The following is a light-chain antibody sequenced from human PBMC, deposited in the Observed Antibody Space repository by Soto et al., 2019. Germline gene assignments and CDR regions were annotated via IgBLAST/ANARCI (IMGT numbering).Light chain of an antibody. CDR1: QSVSSSY. V-gene: IGKV3-20*01. J-gene: IGKJ2*01. Sequence: EIVLTQSPGTLSLSPGERATLSCRASQSVSSSYLAWYQQKPGQAPRLLIYGASSMATGIPDRFSGSGSGTDFTLTIGRLELEDFAVYYCQQYGSSPRTFGQGTKLEIK. CDR3: QQYGSSPRT. CDR2: GAS.